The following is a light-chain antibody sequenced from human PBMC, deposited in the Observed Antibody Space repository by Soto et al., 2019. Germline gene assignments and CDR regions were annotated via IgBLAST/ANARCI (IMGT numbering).Light chain of an antibody. J-gene: IGLJ3*02. CDR2: DDS. Sequence: SYELTQPPSVSVAPRPTATITCWGNNIGSRSVHWYQQKSGQAPVLVVFDDSVRPSGIPERISGYNSGNTATLPISGVEAGDEADYYCQVWDTTSDHWMFGGGTKVTVL. CDR3: QVWDTTSDHWM. CDR1: NIGSRS. V-gene: IGLV3-21*02.